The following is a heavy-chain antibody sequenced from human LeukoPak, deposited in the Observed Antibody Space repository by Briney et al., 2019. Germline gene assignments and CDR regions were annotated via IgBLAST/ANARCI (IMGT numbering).Heavy chain of an antibody. Sequence: GGSLRLSCAASGFTFSSYGMHWVRQAPGKGLEGVAVIWYDGSNKYYADSVKGRFTISRDNSKNTLYLQMNSLRAEDTAVYYCAREAGWYPFDYWGQGTLVTVSS. CDR1: GFTFSSYG. D-gene: IGHD6-19*01. J-gene: IGHJ4*02. CDR2: IWYDGSNK. V-gene: IGHV3-33*01. CDR3: AREAGWYPFDY.